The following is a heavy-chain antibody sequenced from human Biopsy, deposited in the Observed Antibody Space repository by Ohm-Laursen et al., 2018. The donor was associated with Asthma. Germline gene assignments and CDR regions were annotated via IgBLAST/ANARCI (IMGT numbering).Heavy chain of an antibody. CDR3: ARGDSSGWSHYYFDY. J-gene: IGHJ4*02. V-gene: IGHV3-53*01. CDR2: IYSGGTS. CDR1: GFTVSRDH. Sequence: SLRLSCTASGFTVSRDHMFWVRQASGKGLEWVSVIYSGGTSHTADSVRGRFTISRDFSKNTLHLQMHSLRVGDTAVYYCARGDSSGWSHYYFDYWGQGTLVTVSS. D-gene: IGHD6-19*01.